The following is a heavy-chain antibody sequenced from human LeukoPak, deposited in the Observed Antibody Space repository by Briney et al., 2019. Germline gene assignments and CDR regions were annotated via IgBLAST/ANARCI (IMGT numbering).Heavy chain of an antibody. J-gene: IGHJ4*02. Sequence: GGSLRLSCAASGFTFSSCGMHWVRQAPGKGLEWVAVISYDGSNKYYADSVKGRFTISRDNSKNTLYLQMNSLRAEDTAVYYCAKVPEGYWGQGTLVTVSS. CDR3: AKVPEGY. V-gene: IGHV3-30*18. CDR2: ISYDGSNK. D-gene: IGHD1-14*01. CDR1: GFTFSSCG.